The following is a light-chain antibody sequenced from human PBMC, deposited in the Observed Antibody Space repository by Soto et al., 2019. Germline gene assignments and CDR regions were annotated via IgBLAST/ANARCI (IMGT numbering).Light chain of an antibody. CDR1: QGIYSS. CDR2: AAS. CDR3: QQIHDYPLT. J-gene: IGKJ5*01. Sequence: AILLTQSPSSLSASVEDRVTITCRASQGIYSSLAWYQKKPGKAPKLLVFAASSLQSGVPLRFSGSGSGTDFTVARSSLKPEDFETYYCQQIHDYPLTSGQLTRL. V-gene: IGKV1D-13*01.